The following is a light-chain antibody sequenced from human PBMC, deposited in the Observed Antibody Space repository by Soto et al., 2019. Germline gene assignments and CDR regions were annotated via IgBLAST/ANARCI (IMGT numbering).Light chain of an antibody. Sequence: EIVLTQSPGTLSLSPGDRATLSCRASQRVSNSYLAWYQQKPGQAPRLLIYDASTRAAGVPDRVTGGGSGTDFTLTISALEPEDFATYYCQQLNSYPTWTFGQGTKVEIK. CDR1: QRVSNSY. CDR2: DAS. V-gene: IGKV3D-20*02. J-gene: IGKJ1*01. CDR3: QQLNSYPTWT.